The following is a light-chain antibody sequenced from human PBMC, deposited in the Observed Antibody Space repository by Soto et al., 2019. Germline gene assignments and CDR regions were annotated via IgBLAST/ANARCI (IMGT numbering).Light chain of an antibody. J-gene: IGKJ1*01. CDR2: DAS. CDR1: QSIGNR. Sequence: DIQMTQSPSTLSASVGDRVTFTCRASQSIGNRLAWYQQKLGKAPKFLIYDASSLQSGVPLRFSGSGSGTEFTLTISSLQPDDFATYYCQQYNTYSPWAFGQGTKVEIK. V-gene: IGKV1-5*01. CDR3: QQYNTYSPWA.